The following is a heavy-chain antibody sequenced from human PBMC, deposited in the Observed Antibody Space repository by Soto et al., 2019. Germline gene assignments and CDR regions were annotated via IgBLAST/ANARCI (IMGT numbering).Heavy chain of an antibody. CDR2: IYYSGST. J-gene: IGHJ4*02. CDR3: ARVGRKLWFGELPDY. D-gene: IGHD3-10*01. Sequence: SETLSLTCTVSGGSISSGGYCWSWIRQHPGKGLEWIGYIYYSGSTYYNPSLKSRVTISVDTSKNQFSLKLSSVTAADTAVYYCARVGRKLWFGELPDYWGQGTLVTVSS. V-gene: IGHV4-31*03. CDR1: GGSISSGGYC.